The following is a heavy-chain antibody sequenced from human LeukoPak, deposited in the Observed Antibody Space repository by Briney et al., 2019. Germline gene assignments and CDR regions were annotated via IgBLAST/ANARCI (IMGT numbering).Heavy chain of an antibody. CDR1: GGSISSSNW. D-gene: IGHD3-10*01. V-gene: IGHV4-4*02. CDR3: ASGGGVYYYGSGSYYNGDY. Sequence: PSETLSLTCAVSGGSISSSNWWSWVRQPPGKGLEGIGEIYHSGSTNYNPSLKSRVTISVYKSKNQFSLKMSSVNAADTAVYYCASGGGVYYYGSGSYYNGDYWGQGTLVTVSS. J-gene: IGHJ4*02. CDR2: IYHSGST.